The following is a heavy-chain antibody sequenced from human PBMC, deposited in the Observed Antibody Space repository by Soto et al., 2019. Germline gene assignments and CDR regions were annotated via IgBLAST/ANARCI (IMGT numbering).Heavy chain of an antibody. Sequence: GGPLRLSCAASGFTFSDYYMSCIRQAPGKGLAWVSYISSSGSTIYYADSVKGRFTISRDNAKNSLYLQMNSLRAEDTAVYYCARGDWQVDYYDSEAEKREAAPGFGAFDIWGQGTMVPVSS. CDR3: ARGDWQVDYYDSEAEKREAAPGFGAFDI. CDR2: ISSSGSTI. CDR1: GFTFSDYY. D-gene: IGHD3-22*01. J-gene: IGHJ3*02. V-gene: IGHV3-11*01.